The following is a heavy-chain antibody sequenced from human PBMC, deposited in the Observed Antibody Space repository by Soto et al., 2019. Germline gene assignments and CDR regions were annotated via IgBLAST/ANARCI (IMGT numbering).Heavy chain of an antibody. J-gene: IGHJ6*02. CDR2: IYHSGST. D-gene: IGHD1-26*01. CDR1: GGSISSSNW. CDR3: ARILPAGRYYYYGMDV. Sequence: SETLSLTCAVSGGSISSSNWWSWVRQPPGKGLEWIGEIYHSGSTNYNPSLKSRVTISVDKSKNQFPLKLSSVTAADTAVYYCARILPAGRYYYYGMDVWGQGTTVTVSS. V-gene: IGHV4-4*02.